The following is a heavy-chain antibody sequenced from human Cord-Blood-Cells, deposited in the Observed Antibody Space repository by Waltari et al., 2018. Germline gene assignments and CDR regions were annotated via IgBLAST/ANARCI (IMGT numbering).Heavy chain of an antibody. CDR2: IIPIFGTA. Sequence: QVQLVQSGAEVKKPGSSVKVSCKASGGTFSSYAISWVRQAPGQGLEWMGGIIPIFGTANYAQEVQGRVTITADESTSTADMELSSLRYEDTAVYYCARGYCTNGVCYPNYYYYYMDVWGKGTTVTVSS. J-gene: IGHJ6*03. D-gene: IGHD2-8*01. CDR1: GGTFSSYA. CDR3: ARGYCTNGVCYPNYYYYYMDV. V-gene: IGHV1-69*01.